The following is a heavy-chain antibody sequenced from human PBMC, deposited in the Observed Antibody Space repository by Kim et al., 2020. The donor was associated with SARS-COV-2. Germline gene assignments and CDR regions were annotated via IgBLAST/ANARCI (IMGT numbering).Heavy chain of an antibody. J-gene: IGHJ4*02. CDR3: VLYYYDSSGYYYFDY. D-gene: IGHD3-22*01. Sequence: QRFQGRVTITRDTSASTAYMELSSLRSEDTAVYYCVLYYYDSSGYYYFDYWGQGTLVTVSS. V-gene: IGHV1-3*01.